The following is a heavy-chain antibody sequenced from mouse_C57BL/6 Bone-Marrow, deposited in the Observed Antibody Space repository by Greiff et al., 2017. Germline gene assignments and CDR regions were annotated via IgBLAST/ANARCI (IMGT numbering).Heavy chain of an antibody. CDR3: ARVYYGSTFTIAMDY. CDR1: GFTFSDYG. Sequence: DVKLVESGGGLVKPGGSLKLSCAASGFTFSDYGMHWVRQAPEKGLEWVAYISSGSSTIYYADTVKGRFTISRDNAKNTLFLQMTSLRSEDTAMYYCARVYYGSTFTIAMDYWGQGTSVTVSS. D-gene: IGHD1-1*01. CDR2: ISSGSSTI. V-gene: IGHV5-17*01. J-gene: IGHJ4*01.